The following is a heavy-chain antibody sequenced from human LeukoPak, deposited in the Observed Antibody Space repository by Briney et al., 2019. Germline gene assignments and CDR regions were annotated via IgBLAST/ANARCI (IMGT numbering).Heavy chain of an antibody. Sequence: GRPLRLSCAASGFTFSSYAMHWVRQAPGKGLEWGAVISYDGSNKYYADSVKGRFTISREKSKNTLYLQMNSLRAEDTAVYYCARDGSLYGSGGFPPGYWGQGTLVTVPS. CDR2: ISYDGSNK. CDR3: ARDGSLYGSGGFPPGY. J-gene: IGHJ4*02. CDR1: GFTFSSYA. D-gene: IGHD3-10*01. V-gene: IGHV3-30*04.